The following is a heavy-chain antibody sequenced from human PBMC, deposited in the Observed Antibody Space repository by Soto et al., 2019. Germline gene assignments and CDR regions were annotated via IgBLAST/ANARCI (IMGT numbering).Heavy chain of an antibody. CDR1: GDTFNFYT. J-gene: IGHJ4*02. V-gene: IGHV1-69*02. D-gene: IGHD3-10*01. CDR3: ATSYGSGSTHFDY. Sequence: QVQLVQSGAEVKKPGSSVKVSCTASGDTFNFYTINWVRQAPGQGLEWVGRVNPIVGMSNSAQKFQGRVSSTSDKYTNKAYLCLTSLKSEDTAMYYCATSYGSGSTHFDYWGQGTRVTVSS. CDR2: VNPIVGMS.